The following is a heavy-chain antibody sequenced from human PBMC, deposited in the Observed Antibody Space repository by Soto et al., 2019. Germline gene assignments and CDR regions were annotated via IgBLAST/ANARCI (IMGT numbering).Heavy chain of an antibody. V-gene: IGHV6-1*01. J-gene: IGHJ6*02. Sequence: PSQTLSLTCAISGDSVSGNNAAWNWIRQSPSRGLEWLGRTYYRSKWYNDYAVSVKSRITINPDTSKNQFSLQLNSVTPEDTAVYYCARGVAAPTWGNDYGMDVWGQGTTVTVSS. D-gene: IGHD6-19*01. CDR2: TYYRSKWYN. CDR3: ARGVAAPTWGNDYGMDV. CDR1: GDSVSGNNAA.